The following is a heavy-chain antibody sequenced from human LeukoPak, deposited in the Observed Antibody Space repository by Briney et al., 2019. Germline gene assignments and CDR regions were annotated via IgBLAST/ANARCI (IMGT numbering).Heavy chain of an antibody. Sequence: SETLSLTCSVSGVYFSSSGCYWGWVRQPPGRGLEGIVSIFYTGNTYYNPALKSRITISVNTSKNQSSLKLSSVTAADTAVYYCAREGGYYDSSGYYAWGQGTLVTVSS. CDR3: AREGGYYDSSGYYA. J-gene: IGHJ5*02. CDR1: GVYFSSSGCY. V-gene: IGHV4-39*07. CDR2: IFYTGNT. D-gene: IGHD3-22*01.